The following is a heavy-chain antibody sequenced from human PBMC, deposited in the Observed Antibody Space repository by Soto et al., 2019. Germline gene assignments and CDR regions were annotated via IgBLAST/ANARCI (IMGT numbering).Heavy chain of an antibody. D-gene: IGHD2-8*01. Sequence: GGSLRLSCAASGFTFSSYAMHWVRQAPGKXLEWVAVISYDGSNKYYADSVKGRFTISRDNSKNTLYLQMNSLRAEDTAVYYCARDAIVLMVYAIAAIGVYGMDVWGQGTTVTVSS. CDR1: GFTFSSYA. V-gene: IGHV3-30-3*01. J-gene: IGHJ6*02. CDR3: ARDAIVLMVYAIAAIGVYGMDV. CDR2: ISYDGSNK.